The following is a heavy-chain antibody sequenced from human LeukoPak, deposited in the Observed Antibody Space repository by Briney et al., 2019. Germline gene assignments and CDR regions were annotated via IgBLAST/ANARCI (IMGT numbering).Heavy chain of an antibody. Sequence: GGSLRLSCAASGFTFSNAWMSWVRQAPGKGLEWVGRIKSKTDGGTTDYAAPVKGRFTISRDDSKNTLYLQMNSLKTEDTAVYYCTTESITMIVVVTSVWRYWGQGTLVTVSS. CDR2: IKSKTDGGTT. D-gene: IGHD3-22*01. V-gene: IGHV3-15*01. J-gene: IGHJ4*02. CDR3: TTESITMIVVVTSVWRY. CDR1: GFTFSNAW.